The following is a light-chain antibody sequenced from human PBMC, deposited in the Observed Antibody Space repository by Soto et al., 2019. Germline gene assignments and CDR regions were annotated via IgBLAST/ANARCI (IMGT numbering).Light chain of an antibody. CDR1: QSFSSSH. Sequence: EIVLTQSPDTLSLSPGETATLSCRASQSFSSSHLAWYQQKVGQAPRLLISGASSRATGIPDSFSGSGSGTDFHLIINRLDPEDFAVYYCQFYGTSTGTFGQGPKVDMK. V-gene: IGKV3-20*01. J-gene: IGKJ1*01. CDR3: QFYGTSTGT. CDR2: GAS.